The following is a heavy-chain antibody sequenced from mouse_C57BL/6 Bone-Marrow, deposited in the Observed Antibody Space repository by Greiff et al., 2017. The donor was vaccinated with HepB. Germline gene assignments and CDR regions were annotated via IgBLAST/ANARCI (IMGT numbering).Heavy chain of an antibody. CDR2: IRLKSDTYAT. D-gene: IGHD2-4*01. CDR3: TGDYDVYWYFDV. CDR1: GFTFSNYW. Sequence: EVMLVESGGGLVQPGGSMKLSCVASGFTFSNYWMNWVRQSPEKGLEWVAQIRLKSDTYATHYAESVKGRFTISRDDSKSSVYLQMNNLRSDDTGIYYCTGDYDVYWYFDVWGTGTTVTVSS. V-gene: IGHV6-3*01. J-gene: IGHJ1*03.